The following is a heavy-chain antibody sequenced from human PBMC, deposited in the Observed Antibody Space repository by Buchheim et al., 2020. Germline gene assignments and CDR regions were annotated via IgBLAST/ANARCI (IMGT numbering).Heavy chain of an antibody. J-gene: IGHJ6*02. CDR3: ARGVNYYYGMDV. D-gene: IGHD3-3*01. CDR1: GYTFTGYY. Sequence: QVQLVQSGAEVKKPGASVKVSCKASGYTFTGYYMHWVRQAPGQGLEWMGWINPNSCRTNYAQKFQGRVTMTREPPISTHYMELSRLRADDTAVYYCARGVNYYYGMDVWGQGTT. CDR2: INPNSCRT. V-gene: IGHV1-2*02.